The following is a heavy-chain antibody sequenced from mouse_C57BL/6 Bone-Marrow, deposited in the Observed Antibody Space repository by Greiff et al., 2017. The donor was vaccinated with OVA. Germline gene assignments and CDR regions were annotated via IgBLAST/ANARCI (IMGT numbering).Heavy chain of an antibody. CDR2: IDPENGDT. CDR3: TRTMVTTEFAY. D-gene: IGHD2-2*01. CDR1: GFNIKDDY. V-gene: IGHV14-4*01. Sequence: EVQLQQSGAELVRPGASVKLSCTASGFNIKDDYMHWVKQRPEQGLEWIGWIDPENGDTEYASKFQGKATITADTSSNTAYLQLSSLTSEDTAVYYCTRTMVTTEFAYWGQGTLVTVSA. J-gene: IGHJ3*01.